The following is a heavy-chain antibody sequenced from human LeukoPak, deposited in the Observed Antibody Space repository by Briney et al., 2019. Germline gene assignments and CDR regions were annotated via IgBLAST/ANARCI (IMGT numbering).Heavy chain of an antibody. Sequence: ASVKVSCKTSGYIFTAYYMHWVRQAPGQGLEWMGWINPNSGDTNYAQKFQGRVTMTSDTSISTAYMELRRLRSDDTAVYYCARPAYYDILTDDPSNNWFDPWGQGSLVTVSS. CDR1: GYIFTAYY. J-gene: IGHJ5*02. CDR2: INPNSGDT. CDR3: ARPAYYDILTDDPSNNWFDP. V-gene: IGHV1-2*02. D-gene: IGHD3-9*01.